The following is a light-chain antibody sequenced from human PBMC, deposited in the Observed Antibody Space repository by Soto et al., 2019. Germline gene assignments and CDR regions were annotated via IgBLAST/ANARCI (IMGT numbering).Light chain of an antibody. CDR1: QSVSSSY. J-gene: IGKJ5*01. CDR2: GAS. Sequence: EIVLPASPGTLSLSPGEIATLSSIASQSVSSSYLAWYQQKPGQAPRLLIYGASTRATGIPARFSGSGSGTEFTLTISSLQSEDFAVYYCQQYNNWPLTCGQGTRREIK. V-gene: IGKV3-15*01. CDR3: QQYNNWPLT.